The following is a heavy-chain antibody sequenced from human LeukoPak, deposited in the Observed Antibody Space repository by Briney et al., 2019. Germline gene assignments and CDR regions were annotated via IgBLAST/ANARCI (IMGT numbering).Heavy chain of an antibody. J-gene: IGHJ1*01. D-gene: IGHD6-19*01. CDR1: GFTFSTFS. V-gene: IGHV3-21*01. CDR3: ARGTVAGTIQH. Sequence: SGGSLRLSCAASGFTFSTFSMNWLRQAPGKGLEWVSCISRRSDSIYYADSVKGRFTISRDNAKNTLYLQMSRLSVEETGVYFCARGTVAGTIQHWGQGTLVSVSS. CDR2: ISRRSDSI.